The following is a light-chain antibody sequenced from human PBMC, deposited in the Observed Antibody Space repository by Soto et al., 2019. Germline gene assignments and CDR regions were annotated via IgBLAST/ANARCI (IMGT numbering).Light chain of an antibody. CDR1: SSDVGGYNY. Sequence: QSVLTQPRSVSGSPGQSVTISCTATSSDVGGYNYVSLYQQHPGKAPKLMIYDVTKRPSGVPDRFSGSKSGNPASLTISGLQVGDDAEYFCCSYAGSFTLVFGGGTKLTVL. V-gene: IGLV2-11*01. J-gene: IGLJ2*01. CDR3: CSYAGSFTLV. CDR2: DVT.